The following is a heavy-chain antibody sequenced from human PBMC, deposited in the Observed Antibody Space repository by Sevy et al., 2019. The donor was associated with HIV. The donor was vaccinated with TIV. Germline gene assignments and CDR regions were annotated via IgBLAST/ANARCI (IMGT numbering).Heavy chain of an antibody. Sequence: KQSQTLSLTRAISGDSVSTSSATWNWFRQSPSRGLEWLGRTYYRSKWYSDYEVSVKGRVTINPDTSKNQFSLHLESVTPEDTTVYFCARGDELNSYYYGMDVWGQGTTVTVSS. CDR1: GDSVSTSSAT. CDR3: ARGDELNSYYYGMDV. D-gene: IGHD1-7*01. V-gene: IGHV6-1*01. CDR2: TYYRSKWYS. J-gene: IGHJ6*02.